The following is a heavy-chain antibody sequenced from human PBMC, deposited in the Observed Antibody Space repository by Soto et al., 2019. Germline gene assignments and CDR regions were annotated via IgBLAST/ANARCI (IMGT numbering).Heavy chain of an antibody. V-gene: IGHV3-33*01. Sequence: GGSLILSCAASGFTFSSYGMHWVRQAPGKGLEWVAVIWYDGSNKYYADSVKGRFTISRDNSKNTLYLQMNSLRAEDTAVYYCARAYYDILTGYFDAFDIWGQGTIVTVSS. CDR3: ARAYYDILTGYFDAFDI. CDR1: GFTFSSYG. D-gene: IGHD3-9*01. CDR2: IWYDGSNK. J-gene: IGHJ3*02.